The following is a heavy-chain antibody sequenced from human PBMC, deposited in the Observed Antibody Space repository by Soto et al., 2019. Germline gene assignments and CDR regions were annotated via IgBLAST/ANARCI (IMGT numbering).Heavy chain of an antibody. CDR2: IIPIFGTA. CDR1: GGTFSSYA. D-gene: IGHD6-13*01. CDR3: ARGIREYSRSWYEVTAMVY. Sequence: ASVKVSCKASGGTFSSYAISWVRQAPGQGLEWMGGIIPIFGTANYAQKFQGRVTITADESTSTAYMELSSLRSEDTAVYYCARGIREYSRSWYEVTAMVYWGQGTLVTVSS. V-gene: IGHV1-69*13. J-gene: IGHJ4*02.